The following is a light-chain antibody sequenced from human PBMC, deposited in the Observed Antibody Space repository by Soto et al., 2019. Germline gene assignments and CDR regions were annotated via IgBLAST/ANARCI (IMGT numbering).Light chain of an antibody. V-gene: IGKV3-15*01. J-gene: IGKJ1*01. CDR1: QSVSNN. CDR2: GAS. Sequence: EIVMTQSPATLSVSPGERATLSCRASQSVSNNLAWYQKKPGQAPRLLIYGASTRATGIPARFSGSGSGTEFTLTISSLPSEDFAFYYCQQYNNWWTFGQGTRVEIK. CDR3: QQYNNWWT.